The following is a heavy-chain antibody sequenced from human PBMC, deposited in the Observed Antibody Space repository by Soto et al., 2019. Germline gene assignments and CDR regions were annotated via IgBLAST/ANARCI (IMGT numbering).Heavy chain of an antibody. CDR1: GFTFSSYA. V-gene: IGHV3-64*01. J-gene: IGHJ4*02. D-gene: IGHD1-26*01. CDR2: ISSNGGSS. Sequence: EVQLVESGGGLVQPGGSLRLSCAASGFTFSSYAMHWVRQAPGKGLDYVSAISSNGGSSYYDNSVKGRFTISRDSSKNTLYLQMGSLRAEDMDVYECARAPSGSYSFGDYWGQGTLVTVSS. CDR3: ARAPSGSYSFGDY.